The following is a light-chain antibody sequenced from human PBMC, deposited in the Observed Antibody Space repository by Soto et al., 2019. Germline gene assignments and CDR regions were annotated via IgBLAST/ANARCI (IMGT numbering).Light chain of an antibody. Sequence: DSQFTQSPSFLSASVGDRVTTTCLSSQGISSHLAWYQQKPGKAPKLLIYAASTLQSGVTSRFSGSGSGTEFTLTISSLQPADFATYYCQQLNNYPLSFGGGIKVDIK. CDR1: QGISSH. CDR2: AAS. J-gene: IGKJ4*01. CDR3: QQLNNYPLS. V-gene: IGKV1-9*01.